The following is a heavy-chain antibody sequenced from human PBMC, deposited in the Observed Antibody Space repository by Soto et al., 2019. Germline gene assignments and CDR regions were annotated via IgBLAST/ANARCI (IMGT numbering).Heavy chain of an antibody. J-gene: IGHJ4*02. CDR3: AKPHRDVYSTAFFYH. V-gene: IGHV3-23*01. Sequence: GGSLRLYCAASEFTFSTYAMSWVRQAPGKGLEWVSGISGSGGGTYYADSVKGRFTISRDNSKNTVYLQMNSLRAEDTAVYYCAKPHRDVYSTAFFYHWGQGTLVTVSS. D-gene: IGHD4-4*01. CDR1: EFTFSTYA. CDR2: ISGSGGGT.